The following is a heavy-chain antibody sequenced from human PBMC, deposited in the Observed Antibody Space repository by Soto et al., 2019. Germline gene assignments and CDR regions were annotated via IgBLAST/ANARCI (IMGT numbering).Heavy chain of an antibody. Sequence: SGGSLRLSCPASGFTFGDYAMSWFRQAPGKGLEWVGFIRSKAYGGTTEYAASVKGRFTISRDDSKSIAYLQMNSLKTEDTAVYYCTRARFVRYYYDSSGYPFDYWGQGTLVTVSS. CDR2: IRSKAYGGTT. CDR1: GFTFGDYA. D-gene: IGHD3-22*01. V-gene: IGHV3-49*03. CDR3: TRARFVRYYYDSSGYPFDY. J-gene: IGHJ4*02.